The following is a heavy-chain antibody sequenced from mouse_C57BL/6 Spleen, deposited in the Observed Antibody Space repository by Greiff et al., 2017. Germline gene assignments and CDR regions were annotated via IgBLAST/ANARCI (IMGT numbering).Heavy chain of an antibody. V-gene: IGHV1-64*01. D-gene: IGHD1-1*01. CDR1: GYTFTSYW. J-gene: IGHJ3*01. CDR2: IHPNSGST. Sequence: QVQLQQPGAELVKPGASVKLSCKASGYTFTSYWMHWVKQRPGQGLEWIGMIHPNSGSTNYNEKFKSKATLTVDKSSSTAYMQLSSLTSEDSAVYYCARVLGGYGSSDEFAYWGQGTLVTVSA. CDR3: ARVLGGYGSSDEFAY.